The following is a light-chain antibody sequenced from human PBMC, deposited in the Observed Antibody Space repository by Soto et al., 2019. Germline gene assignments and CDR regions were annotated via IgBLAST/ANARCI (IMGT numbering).Light chain of an antibody. CDR1: QNVSTY. J-gene: IGKJ1*01. CDR2: GAS. V-gene: IGKV3-20*01. CDR3: QQYGNSLTCT. Sequence: EIVVTQSAATLSVSPAPRATLSGRASQNVSTYLVVYQQKPGHAPRLLIYGASSRASGIPDRFSGSGSGTDFTLTISRLEPEDFAVYYCQQYGNSLTCTFGQGTKVDIK.